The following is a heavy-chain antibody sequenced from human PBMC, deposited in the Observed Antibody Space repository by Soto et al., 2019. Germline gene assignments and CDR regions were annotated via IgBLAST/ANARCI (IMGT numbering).Heavy chain of an antibody. D-gene: IGHD5-18*01. CDR3: AKILRSGKLVTGIDS. Sequence: EVQLLDSGGGLVQPGGSLRLSCAASGFTFSSYAMSWVRQAPGKGLEWVSAISGDNSSTYYADSVMGRFTISRENSRKTLPLQRNSLRAEKTAVNSGAKILRSGKLVTGIDSGGQET. CDR2: ISGDNSST. CDR1: GFTFSSYA. V-gene: IGHV3-23*01. J-gene: IGHJ4*02.